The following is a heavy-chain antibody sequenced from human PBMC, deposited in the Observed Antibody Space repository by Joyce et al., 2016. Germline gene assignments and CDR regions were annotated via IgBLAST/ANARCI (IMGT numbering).Heavy chain of an antibody. CDR3: AKGALADQLLPPADL. J-gene: IGHJ1*01. Sequence: QFQLVESGGRVVQPGRSLRLSCRASGFTFNSFAMHWVRQAPGKGLEWVAVISHDVERQFYGESSKGRFTISRDNYKNTLDLQMNSLRVEDTAVYYCAKGALADQLLPPADLWGQGTLVTVSS. V-gene: IGHV3-30*18. D-gene: IGHD1-1*01. CDR1: GFTFNSFA. CDR2: ISHDVERQ.